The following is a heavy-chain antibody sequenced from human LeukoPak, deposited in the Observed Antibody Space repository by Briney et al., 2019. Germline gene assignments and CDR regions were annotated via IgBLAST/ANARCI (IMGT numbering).Heavy chain of an antibody. J-gene: IGHJ4*02. V-gene: IGHV1-18*04. D-gene: IGHD3-22*01. Sequence: GASVKVSCKASGYTFTGYYMHWVRQAPGQGLEWMGWISAYNGNTNYAQKLQGRVSMTTDTSASTAYMVLRRLRSDDTAVYYCSRYTYYYDSSGYYFDYWGQGTLVTVSS. CDR3: SRYTYYYDSSGYYFDY. CDR1: GYTFTGYY. CDR2: ISAYNGNT.